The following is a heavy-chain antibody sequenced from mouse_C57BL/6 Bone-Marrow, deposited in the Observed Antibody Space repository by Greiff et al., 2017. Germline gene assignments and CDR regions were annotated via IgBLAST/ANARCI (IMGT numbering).Heavy chain of an antibody. D-gene: IGHD2-5*01. V-gene: IGHV1-50*01. CDR3: ARGVYSNSYLDY. CDR1: GYTFTSYW. CDR2: IDPSDSYT. Sequence: VQLQQPGAELVKPGASVKLSCKASGYTFTSYWMQWVKQRPGQGLEWIGEIDPSDSYTNYNQKFKGKATLTVDTSSSTAYMQLSSLTSEDSAVYYCARGVYSNSYLDYWGQGTTLTVSS. J-gene: IGHJ2*01.